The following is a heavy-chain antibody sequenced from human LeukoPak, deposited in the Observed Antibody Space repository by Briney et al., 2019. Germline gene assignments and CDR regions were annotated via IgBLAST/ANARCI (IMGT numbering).Heavy chain of an antibody. CDR2: ISSNGDST. Sequence: GGSLRLSCAASGFTLSSYVMHWVRQAPGKGLEYVSGISSNGDSTHYVSSVKDRFTISRDNSKNTLYLQMGSLRAEDMAVYYCAREGHSSGHCGAFDIWGQGTMVTVSS. J-gene: IGHJ3*02. CDR3: AREGHSSGHCGAFDI. CDR1: GFTLSSYV. V-gene: IGHV3-64*01. D-gene: IGHD3-22*01.